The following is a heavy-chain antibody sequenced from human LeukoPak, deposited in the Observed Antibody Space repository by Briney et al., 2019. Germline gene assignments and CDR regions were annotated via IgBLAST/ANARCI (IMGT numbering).Heavy chain of an antibody. V-gene: IGHV3-64D*09. CDR3: ARRDHNSAYDC. Sequence: GGSLRLSCSASGFTFNYYIMHWVRQAPWKGLETVSAITGNGDITYYGDSVKGRFTISRDNSKNTLYLQMSSLRTEDTAMYYCARRDHNSAYDCWGQGTLVTVSS. CDR2: ITGNGDIT. D-gene: IGHD5-24*01. J-gene: IGHJ4*02. CDR1: GFTFNYYI.